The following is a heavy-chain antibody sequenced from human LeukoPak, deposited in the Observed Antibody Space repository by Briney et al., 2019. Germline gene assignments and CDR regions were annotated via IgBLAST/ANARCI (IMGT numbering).Heavy chain of an antibody. CDR3: ARGRGYYYYYYMDV. Sequence: GASVKVSCKASGCTFTSYAMNWVRQAPGQGLEWMGWINPNSGGTNYAQKFQGRVTMTRDTSISTAYMELSRLRSDDSAVYYCARGRGYYYYYYMDVWGKGTAVTVSS. D-gene: IGHD1-26*01. V-gene: IGHV1-2*02. CDR2: INPNSGGT. J-gene: IGHJ6*03. CDR1: GCTFTSYA.